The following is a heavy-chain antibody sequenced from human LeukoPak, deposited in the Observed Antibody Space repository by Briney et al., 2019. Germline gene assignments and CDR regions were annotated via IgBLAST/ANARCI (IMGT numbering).Heavy chain of an antibody. CDR2: INPDSGVT. CDR1: GYTFTGYF. D-gene: IGHD1-26*01. CDR3: ASRELGY. Sequence: ASVKVSCKTSGYTFTGYFMHWVRQAPGQGLEWLGWINPDSGVTKYAQKFQGRITMTRDTSISTAYMELSRLRSDDTAVYYCASRELGYWGQGTLVTVSS. J-gene: IGHJ4*02. V-gene: IGHV1-2*02.